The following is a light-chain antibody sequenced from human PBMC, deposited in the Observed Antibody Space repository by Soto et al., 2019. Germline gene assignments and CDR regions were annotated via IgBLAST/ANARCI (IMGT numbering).Light chain of an antibody. Sequence: EVVMTQSPATLSVSPGERATLSCRPSQSVGSNLAWYQQKPVQAPRLLIYGASTRATGIPARFSGSGSGTEFTLTISSLQSEDFAVYYCQQNNNWPRTFGQGT. V-gene: IGKV3-15*01. J-gene: IGKJ1*01. CDR2: GAS. CDR3: QQNNNWPRT. CDR1: QSVGSN.